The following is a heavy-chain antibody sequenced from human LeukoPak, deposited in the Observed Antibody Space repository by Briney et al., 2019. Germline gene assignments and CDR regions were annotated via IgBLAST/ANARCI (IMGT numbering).Heavy chain of an antibody. CDR1: GFPFSSYA. CDR2: ISGGGGST. Sequence: GRPLRLSCAASGFPFSSYAMSWVRRAPGKGLEWVSGISGGGGSTYYADSVKGRFTISRDNSKNTLYLQLSSLRAEDTAIYFCAKTGLYSSSSRGYFDSWGQGSLVTVSS. D-gene: IGHD6-6*01. V-gene: IGHV3-23*01. CDR3: AKTGLYSSSSRGYFDS. J-gene: IGHJ4*02.